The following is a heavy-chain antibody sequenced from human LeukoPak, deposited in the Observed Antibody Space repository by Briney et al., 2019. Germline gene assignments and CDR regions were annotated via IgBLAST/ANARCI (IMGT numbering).Heavy chain of an antibody. CDR2: IWYDGSNK. CDR3: ASLYYDILTGYYRDDAFDI. V-gene: IGHV3-33*01. Sequence: GGSLRLSCAASGFTFSSHGMHWVRQAPGKGLEWVAIIWYDGSNKYYADSVKGRFTISRDNSKNMLYLQMNSLRAEDTAVYYCASLYYDILTGYYRDDAFDIWGQGTMVTVSS. CDR1: GFTFSSHG. J-gene: IGHJ3*02. D-gene: IGHD3-9*01.